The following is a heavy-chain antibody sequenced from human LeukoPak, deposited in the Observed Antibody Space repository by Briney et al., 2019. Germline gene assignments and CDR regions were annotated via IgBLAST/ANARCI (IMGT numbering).Heavy chain of an antibody. V-gene: IGHV4-39*07. J-gene: IGHJ3*02. Sequence: SETLSLTCTVSGGSISTSNYYWGWIRQPPGKGLEWIGNIFYSGSTYYSPSLESRVTISLDTSRNQFSLKLSSVTAADTAVYYCARDNGYYYDSSGYAIWGQGTMVTVSS. CDR1: GGSISTSNYY. D-gene: IGHD3-22*01. CDR3: ARDNGYYYDSSGYAI. CDR2: IFYSGST.